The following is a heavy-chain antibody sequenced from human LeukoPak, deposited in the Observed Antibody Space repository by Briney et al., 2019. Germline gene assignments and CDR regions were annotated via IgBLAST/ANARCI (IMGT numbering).Heavy chain of an antibody. CDR1: GFIFSNYV. V-gene: IGHV3-30*04. Sequence: GGSLRLSCAGSGFIFSNYVLHWVRQSPDKGLEWLALISADGNAKFYADSVKGRFTISRDNAKNTLYLQVNSLRAEDTAVYYCARVRSGGHRNFDFWGQGTLVTVSS. CDR2: ISADGNAK. CDR3: ARVRSGGHRNFDF. D-gene: IGHD4-23*01. J-gene: IGHJ4*02.